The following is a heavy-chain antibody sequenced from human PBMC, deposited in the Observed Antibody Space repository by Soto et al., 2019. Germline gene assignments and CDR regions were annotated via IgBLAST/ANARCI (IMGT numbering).Heavy chain of an antibody. Sequence: GESLKISCKGSGYNFTSCCIGWVRQMPGKGLEWMGIIYPGDSDTRYGPSFHGQVTISADKSMSTAYLQWSSLKASDTAMYYCARQIPRLQSFDYWGQGTLVTVSS. CDR1: GYNFTSCC. D-gene: IGHD4-4*01. CDR2: IYPGDSDT. CDR3: ARQIPRLQSFDY. J-gene: IGHJ4*02. V-gene: IGHV5-51*01.